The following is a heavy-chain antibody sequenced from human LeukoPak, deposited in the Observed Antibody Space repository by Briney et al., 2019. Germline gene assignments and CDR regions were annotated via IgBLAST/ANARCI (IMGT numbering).Heavy chain of an antibody. J-gene: IGHJ4*03. CDR2: IYYNGIS. CDR3: AKLLTETGPPIHF. V-gene: IGHV4-59*01. Sequence: SETLSLTCTVSGGSISGYYWSWIRQPPGKGLEWIAYIYYNGISNYNPSLKSRVVISVDSSKNQFSLKLTSVTAADTAVYYCAKLLTETGPPIHFWGQGTPVNVSS. D-gene: IGHD4-23*01. CDR1: GGSISGYY.